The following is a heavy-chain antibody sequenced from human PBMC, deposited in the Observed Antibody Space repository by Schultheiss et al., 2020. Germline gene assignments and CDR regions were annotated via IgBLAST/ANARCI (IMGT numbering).Heavy chain of an antibody. CDR2: IYYSGST. D-gene: IGHD3-16*01. Sequence: SETLSLTCAVYGGSFSGYTWSWIRQPPGRGLEWIGHIYYSGSTKYNPSLKSRVTISVDTSKNQFSLKLSSVTAADTAVYYCARIFGGEWFDPWGQGTLVTVSS. CDR3: ARIFGGEWFDP. V-gene: IGHV4-34*01. CDR1: GGSFSGYT. J-gene: IGHJ5*02.